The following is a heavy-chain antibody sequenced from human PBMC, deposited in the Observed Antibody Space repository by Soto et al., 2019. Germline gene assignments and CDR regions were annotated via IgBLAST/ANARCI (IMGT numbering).Heavy chain of an antibody. Sequence: QVQLVQSGAEVKKPGSSVRVSCKASGGTFDSCSISWVRQTPGQGPECVGKVAPIFDFSRYSPKFQGRVTIIADKTTSTAYRDLSGLTSEDTAVYYCATGAVGGRQQLVRDAFDFWGQGTMVTVSS. CDR2: VAPIFDFS. D-gene: IGHD3-10*01. CDR1: GGTFDSCS. V-gene: IGHV1-69*02. CDR3: ATGAVGGRQQLVRDAFDF. J-gene: IGHJ3*01.